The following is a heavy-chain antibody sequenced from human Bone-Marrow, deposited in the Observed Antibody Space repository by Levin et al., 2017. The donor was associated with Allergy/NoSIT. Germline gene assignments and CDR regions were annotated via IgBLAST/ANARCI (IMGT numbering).Heavy chain of an antibody. Sequence: PGGSLRLSCAASGFTFSSYWMHWVRQAPGKGLVWVSRISTDGSSTNYADSVKGRFTISRDNAKNTVYLQMSSLRVEDLAVYYCAREGMTDWGQGTLVTVSS. CDR1: GFTFSSYW. CDR3: AREGMTD. D-gene: IGHD2-21*02. CDR2: ISTDGSST. V-gene: IGHV3-74*01. J-gene: IGHJ4*02.